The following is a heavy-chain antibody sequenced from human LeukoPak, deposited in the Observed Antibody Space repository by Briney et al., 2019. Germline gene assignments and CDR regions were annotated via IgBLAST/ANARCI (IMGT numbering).Heavy chain of an antibody. Sequence: PSETLSLTCTVSGGSISSSYYYWGWIRQPPGKGLEWIGTVYYSGSTYYNPSLQSRVTVSVDTSRNQFSLKLNSVTAADTAVYYCGRGDCSSTSCYMRYWGQGTLVTVSP. CDR3: GRGDCSSTSCYMRY. CDR2: VYYSGST. J-gene: IGHJ4*02. D-gene: IGHD2-2*02. V-gene: IGHV4-39*01. CDR1: GGSISSSYYY.